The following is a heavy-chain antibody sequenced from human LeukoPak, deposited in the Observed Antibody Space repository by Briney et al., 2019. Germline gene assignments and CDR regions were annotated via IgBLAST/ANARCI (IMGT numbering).Heavy chain of an antibody. V-gene: IGHV4-59*08. CDR1: GGSISSYY. J-gene: IGHJ4*02. CDR3: ARSEQLIRTFDY. D-gene: IGHD6-13*01. CDR2: VSYDGST. Sequence: SETLSLTCTVSGGSISSYYWSWIRQPPGKGLEWIGYVSYDGSTNYNPSLKSRVIILLDTSKNQLSLKLSSVTAADTAVYYRARSEQLIRTFDYWSQGTLVTVSS.